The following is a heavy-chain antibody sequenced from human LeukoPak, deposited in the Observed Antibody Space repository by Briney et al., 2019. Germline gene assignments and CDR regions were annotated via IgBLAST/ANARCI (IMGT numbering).Heavy chain of an antibody. CDR2: INPYNGNR. CDR1: GYTFTSYG. J-gene: IGHJ4*02. CDR3: AREIYGRFDY. Sequence: ASVKVSCKASGYTFTSYGISWARQAPGQGLECMGWINPYNGNRNYAQKFQGRVTMTTDTSPSTAYMELRSMRSDDTAVYYCAREIYGRFDYWGQGALVTVSS. D-gene: IGHD4-17*01. V-gene: IGHV1-18*01.